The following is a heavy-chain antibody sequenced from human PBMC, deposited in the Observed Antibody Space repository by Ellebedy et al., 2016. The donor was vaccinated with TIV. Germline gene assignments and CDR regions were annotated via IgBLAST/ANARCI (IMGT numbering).Heavy chain of an antibody. CDR1: GFTFRSHG. D-gene: IGHD3-10*01. J-gene: IGHJ4*02. CDR3: ARGGSSGSSDY. Sequence: LSLXCVASGFTFRSHGIYWVRQAPGKGLEWVAVISSDGSNKYYADSVKGRFTISRDNSKNTLYLQMNSLRTDDMAVYYCARGGSSGSSDYWGQGTLVTVSS. V-gene: IGHV3-30*03. CDR2: ISSDGSNK.